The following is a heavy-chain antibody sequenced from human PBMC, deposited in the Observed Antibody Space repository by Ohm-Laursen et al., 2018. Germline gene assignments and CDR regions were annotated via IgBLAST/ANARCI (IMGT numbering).Heavy chain of an antibody. D-gene: IGHD2-21*01. CDR1: AYTFTGYL. Sequence: SVKVSCKTFAYTFTGYLMHWVRQAPGQGLEWMGWINPNSGGTKYSQKFQGRVTMTRDTSINTAYMELSGLRSDDTAVYYCAREGVIATNINQGNDAFDIWGQGAMVTVSS. J-gene: IGHJ3*02. V-gene: IGHV1-2*02. CDR3: AREGVIATNINQGNDAFDI. CDR2: INPNSGGT.